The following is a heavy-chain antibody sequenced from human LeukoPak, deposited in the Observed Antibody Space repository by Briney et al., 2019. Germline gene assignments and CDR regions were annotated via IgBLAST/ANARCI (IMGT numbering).Heavy chain of an antibody. CDR1: GGSISTYY. J-gene: IGHJ4*02. V-gene: IGHV4-59*01. CDR3: ARSELLWFGKVNSGFDF. CDR2: VYYSGST. D-gene: IGHD3-10*01. Sequence: SETLSLTCTVSGGSISTYYWSWIRQPPGKGLEWIVYVYYSGSTNYNPSLMSRVTISVDTSENQFSLKMSSVTAADTTMYYCARSELLWFGKVNSGFDFWGQGTLVTVSS.